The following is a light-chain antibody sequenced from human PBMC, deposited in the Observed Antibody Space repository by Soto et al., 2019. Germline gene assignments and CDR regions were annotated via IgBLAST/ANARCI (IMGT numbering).Light chain of an antibody. Sequence: QSVLTQPPSASGTPGQRVTISCSGTSSNIGSNYVYWYQHLPGTAPKLLIYRNNQRPSGVPDRFSGSKSGTSVSLAISGLRSKDEADYYCATWDDSLSGWVFGGGTKLTVL. J-gene: IGLJ3*02. CDR2: RNN. CDR3: ATWDDSLSGWV. CDR1: SSNIGSNY. V-gene: IGLV1-47*01.